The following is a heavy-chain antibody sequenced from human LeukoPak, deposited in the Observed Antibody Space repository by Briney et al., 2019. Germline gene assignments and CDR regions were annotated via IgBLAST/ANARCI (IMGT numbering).Heavy chain of an antibody. CDR3: ASRGYSYGYNWFDP. CDR1: GYTLTELS. D-gene: IGHD5-18*01. J-gene: IGHJ5*02. CDR2: FDPEDGET. Sequence: ASVKVSCKVSGYTLTELSMHWVRQAPGKGLEWMGGFDPEDGETIYAQKFQGRVTITADESTSTAYMELSSLRSEDTAVYYCASRGYSYGYNWFDPWGQGTLVTVSS. V-gene: IGHV1-24*01.